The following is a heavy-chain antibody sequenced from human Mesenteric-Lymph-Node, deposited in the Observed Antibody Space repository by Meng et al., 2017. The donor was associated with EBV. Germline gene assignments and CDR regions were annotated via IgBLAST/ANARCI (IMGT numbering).Heavy chain of an antibody. V-gene: IGHV4-61*08. CDR1: GGSGNSGGYY. CDR2: IHYSVGT. Sequence: GPRPELVNFPEPLSLTSTTPGGSGNSGGYYWSWIRQPPGKGLEWIGYIHYSVGTNYNVSLKNRVTIALDTSNNQFSLKLHSVTAADTAVYYCARQYYYDPNWYFDPWGQGTLVTVSS. CDR3: ARQYYYDPNWYFDP. D-gene: IGHD3-22*01. J-gene: IGHJ5*02.